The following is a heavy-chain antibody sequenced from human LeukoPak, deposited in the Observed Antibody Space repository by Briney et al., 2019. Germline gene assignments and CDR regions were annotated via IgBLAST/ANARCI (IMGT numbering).Heavy chain of an antibody. Sequence: SETLSLTCTVSGGSISSYYWSWIRQPPGKGLEWIGYIYYSGSTNYNPSLKSRITTSGDTSKNQFSLNLTSVTAADTAVYYCARRVGYSYGYLGYWGQGTLVTVSS. CDR2: IYYSGST. CDR1: GGSISSYY. CDR3: ARRVGYSYGYLGY. V-gene: IGHV4-59*01. D-gene: IGHD5-18*01. J-gene: IGHJ4*02.